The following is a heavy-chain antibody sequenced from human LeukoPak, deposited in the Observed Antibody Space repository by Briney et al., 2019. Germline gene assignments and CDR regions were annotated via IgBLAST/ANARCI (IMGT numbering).Heavy chain of an antibody. J-gene: IGHJ4*02. D-gene: IGHD3-10*01. CDR1: GFTFSSYS. Sequence: RGSLRLSCAASGFTFSSYSMNWVRQAPGKGLEWVSSISSSSSYIYYADSVKGRFTISRDNAKNSLYLQMNSLRAEDTAVYYCARVVGTMVRGVIPFDYWGQGTLVTVSS. V-gene: IGHV3-21*01. CDR2: ISSSSSYI. CDR3: ARVVGTMVRGVIPFDY.